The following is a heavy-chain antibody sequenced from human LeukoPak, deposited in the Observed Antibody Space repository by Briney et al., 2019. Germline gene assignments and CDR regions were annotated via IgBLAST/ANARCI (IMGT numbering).Heavy chain of an antibody. J-gene: IGHJ6*03. D-gene: IGHD2-21*02. CDR3: ARGEAAYCGGDCYPPHFLYYYSYMDV. CDR1: GGSISSYY. Sequence: SDTLSLTCTVSGGSISSYYWSWLRQPPGKGLEWIGYKEYRGYSNYNPSLKSRVTISADSSKGQFSLKLSSVTAADTAVYYCARGEAAYCGGDCYPPHFLYYYSYMDVWGKGTTVT. V-gene: IGHV4-59*07. CDR2: KEYRGYS.